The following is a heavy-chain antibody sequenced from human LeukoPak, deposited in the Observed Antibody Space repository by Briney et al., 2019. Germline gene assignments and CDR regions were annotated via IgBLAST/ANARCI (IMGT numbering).Heavy chain of an antibody. Sequence: GGSLRLSCAASGFTFSSYAMHWVRQAPGKGLEWVAVISYDGSNKYYADSVKGRFTISRDNSKNTPYLQMNSLRAEDTAVYYCAGHYYDSSGYSYWGQGTLVTVSS. J-gene: IGHJ4*02. V-gene: IGHV3-30-3*01. CDR1: GFTFSSYA. D-gene: IGHD3-22*01. CDR2: ISYDGSNK. CDR3: AGHYYDSSGYSY.